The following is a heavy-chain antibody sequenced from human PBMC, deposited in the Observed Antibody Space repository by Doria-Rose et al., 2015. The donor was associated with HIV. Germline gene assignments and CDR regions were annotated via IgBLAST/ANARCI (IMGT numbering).Heavy chain of an antibody. CDR3: ARSSIAARWYFDL. D-gene: IGHD6-6*01. J-gene: IGHJ2*01. Sequence: EWMGWINPNSGGTNYAQKFQGWVTMTRDTSISTAYMELSRLRSDDTAVYYCARSSIAARWYFDLWGRGTLVTVSS. CDR2: INPNSGGT. V-gene: IGHV1-2*04.